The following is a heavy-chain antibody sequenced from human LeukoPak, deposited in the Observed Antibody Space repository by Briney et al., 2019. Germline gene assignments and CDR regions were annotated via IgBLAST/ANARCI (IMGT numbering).Heavy chain of an antibody. J-gene: IGHJ4*02. CDR2: IIPIFGTA. Sequence: GSSVKVSCKASGGTFSSYAISWVRQAPGQGLEWMGGIIPIFGTANYAQKFQGRVTITADKSTNTAFMYLSRLRSEDTAVYYCARDSPIAHWGQGTLVTVSS. CDR3: ARDSPIAH. V-gene: IGHV1-69*06. D-gene: IGHD6-13*01. CDR1: GGTFSSYA.